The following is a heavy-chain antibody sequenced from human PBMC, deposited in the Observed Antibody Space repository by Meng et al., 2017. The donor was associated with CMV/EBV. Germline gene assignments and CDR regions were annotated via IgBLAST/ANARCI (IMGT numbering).Heavy chain of an antibody. CDR1: GYTFTSYD. V-gene: IGHV1-69*10. CDR2: IIPILGIA. J-gene: IGHJ6*02. Sequence: SVKVSCKASGYTFTSYDINWVRQAPGQGLEWMGGIIPILGIANYAQKFQGRVTITADKSTSTAYMELSSLRSEDTAVYYCARRLSTGGYSYDRGSHYYYGMDVWGQGTTVTVSS. CDR3: ARRLSTGGYSYDRGSHYYYGMDV. D-gene: IGHD5-18*01.